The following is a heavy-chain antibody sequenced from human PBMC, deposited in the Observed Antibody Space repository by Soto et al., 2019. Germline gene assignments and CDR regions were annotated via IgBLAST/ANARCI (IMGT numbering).Heavy chain of an antibody. CDR2: ISSSSSYI. J-gene: IGHJ6*02. CDR3: ARDPRSYYGMDV. V-gene: IGHV3-21*01. CDR1: GFTFSSYS. Sequence: GGSLRLSCAASGFTFSSYSMNWVRQAPGKGLEWVSSISSSSSYIYYADSVKGRFTISRDNAKNSLYLQMNSLRAEDTAVYYCARDPRSYYGMDVWGQGTTVTVSS. D-gene: IGHD6-19*01.